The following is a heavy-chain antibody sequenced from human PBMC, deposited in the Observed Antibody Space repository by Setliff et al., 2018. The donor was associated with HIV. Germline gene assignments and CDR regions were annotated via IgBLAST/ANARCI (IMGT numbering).Heavy chain of an antibody. CDR3: ASRVGPCGGDCYLNY. D-gene: IGHD2-21*02. Sequence: PSETLSLTCTVSGGSITSGNYFWSWIRQPAGKGLEWIGEINHIGSTNYNPSLKSRVTISIDTSKNQFSLKLTSVTAADTAVYYCASRVGPCGGDCYLNYWGQGRLVTVSS. J-gene: IGHJ4*02. CDR1: GGSITSGNYF. CDR2: INHIGST. V-gene: IGHV4-61*10.